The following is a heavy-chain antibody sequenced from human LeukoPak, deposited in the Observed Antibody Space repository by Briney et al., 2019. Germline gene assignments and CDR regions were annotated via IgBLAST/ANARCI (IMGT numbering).Heavy chain of an antibody. CDR1: GYSISSGYY. CDR3: ARHVLSSGYSYGLNFDY. Sequence: PSETLSLTCAVSGYSISSGYYWGWIRQPPGKRLEWIGSIYHIGSTYYNPSLKSRVTISVDTSKNQFSLKLSSVTAADTAVYYRARHVLSSGYSYGLNFDYWGQGTLVTVSS. J-gene: IGHJ4*02. D-gene: IGHD5-18*01. CDR2: IYHIGST. V-gene: IGHV4-38-2*01.